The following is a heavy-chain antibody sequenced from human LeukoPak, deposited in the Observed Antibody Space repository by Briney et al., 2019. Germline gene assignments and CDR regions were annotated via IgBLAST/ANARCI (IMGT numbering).Heavy chain of an antibody. V-gene: IGHV3-7*03. D-gene: IGHD6-19*01. CDR3: AKDMRAVAGPFDY. CDR1: GFIFSSYW. J-gene: IGHJ4*02. CDR2: IEQDGNEK. Sequence: GGSLRLSCAASGFIFSSYWMSWVRQAPGKGLEWVANIEQDGNEKYYVDSVKGRFTISRDNAKNSLHLQMNSLRAEDTALYYCAKDMRAVAGPFDYWGQGTLVTVSS.